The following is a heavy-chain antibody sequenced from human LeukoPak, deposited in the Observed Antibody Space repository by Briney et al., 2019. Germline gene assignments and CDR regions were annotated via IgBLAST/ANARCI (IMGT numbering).Heavy chain of an antibody. CDR3: AKGAMVQFTFAFDI. V-gene: IGHV3-9*01. D-gene: IGHD3-10*01. CDR1: GFTFDDYA. CDR2: ISWNSGSI. Sequence: GGSLRLSCAASGFTFDDYAMHWVRQAPGKGLEWVSGISWNSGSIGYADSVKGRFTISRDNAKNSLYLQMNSLRAEDTALYYCAKGAMVQFTFAFDIWGQGTMVTVSS. J-gene: IGHJ3*02.